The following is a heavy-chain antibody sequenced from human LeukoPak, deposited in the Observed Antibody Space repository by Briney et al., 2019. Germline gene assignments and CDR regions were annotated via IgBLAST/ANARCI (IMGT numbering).Heavy chain of an antibody. CDR2: IWYDGSNK. J-gene: IGHJ5*02. Sequence: GGSLRLSCAAPGFTFSSYGMHWVRQAPGKGLEWVAVIWYDGSNKYYADSVKGRFTISRDNSKNTLYLQMNSLRAEDTAVYYCAKDPRTYYYDSSGYFPYNWFDPWGQGTLVTVSS. D-gene: IGHD3-22*01. CDR3: AKDPRTYYYDSSGYFPYNWFDP. V-gene: IGHV3-33*06. CDR1: GFTFSSYG.